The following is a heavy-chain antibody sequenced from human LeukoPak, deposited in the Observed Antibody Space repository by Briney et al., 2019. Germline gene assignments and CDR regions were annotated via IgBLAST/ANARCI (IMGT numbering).Heavy chain of an antibody. J-gene: IGHJ4*02. D-gene: IGHD3-3*01. V-gene: IGHV3-21*04. CDR2: ISGSSSYI. CDR3: AKAQPVRFLEWLSQNYFDY. CDR1: GFSFINYS. Sequence: GGSLRLSCAAPGFSFINYSINWVRQAPGKGLEWVSSISGSSSYINYADSVKGRFTISRDNSKNTLYLQMNSLRAEDTAVYYCAKAQPVRFLEWLSQNYFDYWGQGTLVTVSS.